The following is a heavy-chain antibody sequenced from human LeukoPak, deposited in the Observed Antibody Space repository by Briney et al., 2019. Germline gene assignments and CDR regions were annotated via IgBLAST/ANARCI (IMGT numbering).Heavy chain of an antibody. D-gene: IGHD4-17*01. CDR2: ISAYNGNT. CDR3: ARSQIDYGDYVAGGPFDY. CDR1: GYTFTSYG. Sequence: ASVKVSCKASGYTFTSYGISWVRQAPGQGLEWMGWISAYNGNTNYAQKLQGRVTMTTDTSTSIAYMELRSLRSDDTAVYYCARSQIDYGDYVAGGPFDYWGQGTLVTVSS. J-gene: IGHJ4*02. V-gene: IGHV1-18*01.